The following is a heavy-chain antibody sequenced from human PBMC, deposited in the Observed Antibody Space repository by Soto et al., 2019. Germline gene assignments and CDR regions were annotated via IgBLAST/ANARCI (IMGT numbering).Heavy chain of an antibody. V-gene: IGHV1-3*01. CDR2: INAGNGNT. CDR1: GYTFTSYA. D-gene: IGHD1-1*01. Sequence: ASVKVSCKASGYTFTSYAMHWVRQAPGQRLEWMGWINAGNGNTKYSQKFQGRVTITRDTSASTAYMGLSSLRSEDTAVYYCARPLEPSYYYYGMDVWGQGTTVTVSS. J-gene: IGHJ6*02. CDR3: ARPLEPSYYYYGMDV.